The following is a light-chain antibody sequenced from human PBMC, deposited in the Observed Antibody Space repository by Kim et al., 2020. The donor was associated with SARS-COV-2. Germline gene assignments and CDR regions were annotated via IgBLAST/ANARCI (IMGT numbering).Light chain of an antibody. V-gene: IGLV3-19*01. Sequence: VALGQTVRITCQGDSLRSYYATCYQQKPGQAPIVVIYGNNNRPSGIPDRFAGSSSGNTASLTITGTQAGDEADYYCNSRDSNDNVVFGGGTQLTVL. CDR2: GNN. J-gene: IGLJ2*01. CDR1: SLRSYY. CDR3: NSRDSNDNVV.